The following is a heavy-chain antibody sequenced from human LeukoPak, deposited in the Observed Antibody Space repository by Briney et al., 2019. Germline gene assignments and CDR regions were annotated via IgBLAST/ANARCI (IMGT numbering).Heavy chain of an antibody. CDR3: GRDNNYKVDV. D-gene: IGHD4-11*01. Sequence: GGSLTLSCAASGFTFSDYWMLWVRQAPGKGLVWVSNTKTDGSITNYADSVKGRFTISRDNAKNTLYLQMNSLRAEDTAVYYCGRDNNYKVDVWGKGTTVTVSS. J-gene: IGHJ6*04. V-gene: IGHV3-74*01. CDR2: TKTDGSIT. CDR1: GFTFSDYW.